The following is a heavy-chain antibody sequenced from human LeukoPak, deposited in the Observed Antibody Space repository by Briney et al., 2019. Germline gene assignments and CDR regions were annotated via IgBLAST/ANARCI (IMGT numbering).Heavy chain of an antibody. Sequence: PGGSLRLSCAASGFTFSSYAMSWVRQAPGKGLEWVSGISSSGSGGSTYYADSVKGRLTISRDNSKNTLYLQINSVRAEDTAVYYCARAYSSSWYDFWGQGTLVTVSS. CDR3: ARAYSSSWYDF. V-gene: IGHV3-23*01. CDR1: GFTFSSYA. D-gene: IGHD6-13*01. CDR2: ISSSGSGGST. J-gene: IGHJ5*01.